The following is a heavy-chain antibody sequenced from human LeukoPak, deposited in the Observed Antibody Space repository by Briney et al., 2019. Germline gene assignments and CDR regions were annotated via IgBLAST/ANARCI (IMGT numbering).Heavy chain of an antibody. V-gene: IGHV3-43*02. CDR1: GFTFDDYA. J-gene: IGHJ6*02. CDR2: ISGDGGRT. CDR3: AKDIGGRRISIFGVVMRGMDV. Sequence: GGSLRLSCAASGFTFDDYAMHWVRQAPGKGLEWVSLISGDGGRTFYGDSLKGRFTISRDNSKNSLYLQMNSLRTEDTALYYCAKDIGGRRISIFGVVMRGMDVWGQGTTVTVSS. D-gene: IGHD3-3*01.